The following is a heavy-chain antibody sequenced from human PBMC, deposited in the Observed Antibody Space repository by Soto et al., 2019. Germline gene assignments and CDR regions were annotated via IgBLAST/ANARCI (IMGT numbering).Heavy chain of an antibody. D-gene: IGHD3-16*01. J-gene: IGHJ4*02. CDR1: SGSISSSLNH. Sequence: SETLSLTCIVSSGSISSSLNHWGWIRQPPGKGLEWIGNINYSGSTYYNPSLQSRLTISVDTSNNQFSLRLSSVTAADTAVYYCARGGGFLGYWGQGTLVTVSA. CDR3: ARGGGFLGY. CDR2: INYSGST. V-gene: IGHV4-39*01.